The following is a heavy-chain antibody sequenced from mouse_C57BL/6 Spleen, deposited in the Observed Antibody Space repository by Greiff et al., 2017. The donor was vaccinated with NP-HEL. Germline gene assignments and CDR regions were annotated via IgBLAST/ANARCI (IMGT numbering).Heavy chain of an antibody. D-gene: IGHD4-1*01. CDR2: INPNNGGT. V-gene: IGHV1-26*01. Sequence: EVQLQQSGPELVKPGASVKISCKASGYTFTDYYMNWVKQSHGKSLEWIGDINPNNGGTSYNQKFKGTATLTVDKSSSTAYMELRSLTSEDSAVYYCARANWDAMDYWGQGTSVTVSS. J-gene: IGHJ4*01. CDR3: ARANWDAMDY. CDR1: GYTFTDYY.